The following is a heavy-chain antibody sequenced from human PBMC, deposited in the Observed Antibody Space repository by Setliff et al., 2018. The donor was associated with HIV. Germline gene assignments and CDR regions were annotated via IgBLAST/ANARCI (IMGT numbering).Heavy chain of an antibody. CDR3: ARTRYDYVWGSYRLDAFDI. J-gene: IGHJ3*02. V-gene: IGHV3-11*06. D-gene: IGHD3-16*02. Sequence: PGGSLRLSCAASGFTFSDYYMSWIRQAPGKGLKWVSYISSSSSYTYYADSVKGRFTISRDNSKNTLYLQMNSLRAEDTAVYYCARTRYDYVWGSYRLDAFDIWGQGTMVTVSS. CDR1: GFTFSDYY. CDR2: ISSSSSYT.